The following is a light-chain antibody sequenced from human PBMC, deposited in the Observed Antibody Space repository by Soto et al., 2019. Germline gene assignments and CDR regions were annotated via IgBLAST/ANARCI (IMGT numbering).Light chain of an antibody. Sequence: DIQMTQSPYSLSAAVGDRVTITCRASQNINTYLNWYQQKPGKAPKLLIFDAASLQSGVPSRFSGSGSRTDFTLTINSLQPEDFATYYCQQTSSAPFTFGPGTKVDIK. CDR1: QNINTY. J-gene: IGKJ3*01. CDR3: QQTSSAPFT. V-gene: IGKV1-39*01. CDR2: DAA.